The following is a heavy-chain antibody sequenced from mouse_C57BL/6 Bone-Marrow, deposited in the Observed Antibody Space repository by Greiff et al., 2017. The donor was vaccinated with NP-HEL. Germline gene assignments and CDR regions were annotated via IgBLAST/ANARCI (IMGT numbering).Heavy chain of an antibody. Sequence: EVKLMESGPGLVKPSQSLSLTCSVTGYSITSGYYWNWIRQFPGNKLEWMGYISYDGSNNYNPSLKNRISITRDTSKNQFFLKLNSVTTEDTATYYCASTNCHWYFDVWGTGTTVTVSS. D-gene: IGHD4-1*01. CDR1: GYSITSGYY. J-gene: IGHJ1*03. V-gene: IGHV3-6*01. CDR2: ISYDGSN. CDR3: ASTNCHWYFDV.